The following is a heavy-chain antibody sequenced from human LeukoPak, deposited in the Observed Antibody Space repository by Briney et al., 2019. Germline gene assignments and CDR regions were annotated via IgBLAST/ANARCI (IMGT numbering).Heavy chain of an antibody. CDR1: GFTFSSYA. CDR2: ISGSGGSS. D-gene: IGHD3-3*01. CDR3: AKDVSLRFLARFDP. Sequence: PGGSVRLSCAACGFTFSSYAMRGVRQAPGKGLEGGSAISGSGGSSYYADAVKGGFTIYRDNDKNTLDLQMNSLRAEDTAVYYCAKDVSLRFLARFDPWGQGTLFTVSS. V-gene: IGHV3-23*01. J-gene: IGHJ5*02.